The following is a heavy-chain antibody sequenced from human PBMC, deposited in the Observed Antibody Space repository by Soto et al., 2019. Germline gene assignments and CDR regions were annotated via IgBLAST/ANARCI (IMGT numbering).Heavy chain of an antibody. J-gene: IGHJ5*02. Sequence: GGSLRLSCAASGFTFSSYAMSWVHQAPGKGLEWVSAISGSGGSTYYADSVKGRFTISRDNSKNTLYLQMNSLRAEDTAVYYCASWGSSSWYRNWFDPWGQGTLVTVSS. D-gene: IGHD6-13*01. V-gene: IGHV3-23*01. CDR1: GFTFSSYA. CDR2: ISGSGGST. CDR3: ASWGSSSWYRNWFDP.